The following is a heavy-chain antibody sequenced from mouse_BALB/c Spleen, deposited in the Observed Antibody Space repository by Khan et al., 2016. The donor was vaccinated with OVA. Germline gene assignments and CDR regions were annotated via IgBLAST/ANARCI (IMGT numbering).Heavy chain of an antibody. CDR2: ISGDSNTI. CDR1: GFTFCSYG. D-gene: IGHD1-1*01. J-gene: IGHJ2*01. V-gene: IGHV5-17*02. CDR3: RTSYFYEYNFDY. Sequence: EVELVESGGGLVQPGGSRKLSCAASGFTFCSYGMHWVRQAPVRGLEWVAYISGDSNTIYYADTVKGRFTISRDNPRNTLFLQMISLMSKDTAMNYCRTSYFYEYNFDYWGPGTTLTVSS.